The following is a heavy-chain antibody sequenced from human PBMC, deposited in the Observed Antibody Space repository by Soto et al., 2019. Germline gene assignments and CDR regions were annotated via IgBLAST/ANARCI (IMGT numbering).Heavy chain of an antibody. CDR3: AREGLTGTIGLYYYYGMDV. D-gene: IGHD1-7*01. CDR2: IYYSGST. V-gene: IGHV4-59*01. J-gene: IGHJ6*02. Sequence: QVQLQESGPGLVKPSETLSLTCTVSGGSISSYYWSWIRQPPGKGLEWIGYIYYSGSTNYNPSLNRRVTISVDTSKNPFSLKLSSVTAAETAVYYCAREGLTGTIGLYYYYGMDVWGQGTTVTVSS. CDR1: GGSISSYY.